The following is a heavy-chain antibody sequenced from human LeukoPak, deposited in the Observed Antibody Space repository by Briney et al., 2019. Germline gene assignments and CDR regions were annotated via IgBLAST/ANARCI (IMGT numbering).Heavy chain of an antibody. CDR3: ATGEEGDLSAAFDI. J-gene: IGHJ3*02. Sequence: PSETLSLTCTVSGGSINNVTYYWGWIRQPPGKGLEWIGNLYYSGSTHYPPPLKSRVTISVDTSKNHFSLKLTSVTAADTAVYYCATGEEGDLSAAFDIWGQGTMVTVSS. D-gene: IGHD3-10*01. V-gene: IGHV4-39*02. CDR1: GGSINNVTYY. CDR2: LYYSGST.